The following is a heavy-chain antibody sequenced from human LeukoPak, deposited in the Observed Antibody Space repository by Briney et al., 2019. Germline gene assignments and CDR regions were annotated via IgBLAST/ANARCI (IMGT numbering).Heavy chain of an antibody. Sequence: GGSLRLSCAASGFTFSSYWMSWVRQAPGKGLEWVANIKQDGSEKYYVDSVKGRFTISRDNAKNSLYLPMNSLRAEDTAVYGCARAVKYDFWSGPDTYYFDYWGQGTLLSVSS. CDR2: IKQDGSEK. V-gene: IGHV3-7*04. D-gene: IGHD3-3*01. CDR1: GFTFSSYW. J-gene: IGHJ4*02. CDR3: ARAVKYDFWSGPDTYYFDY.